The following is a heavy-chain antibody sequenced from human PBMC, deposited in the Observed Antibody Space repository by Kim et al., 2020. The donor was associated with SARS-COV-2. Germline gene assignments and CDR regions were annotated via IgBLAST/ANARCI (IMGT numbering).Heavy chain of an antibody. CDR3: ARGSSGSGSSYPAVGKLRGSDFDY. CDR1: GGSFSGYY. V-gene: IGHV4-34*01. CDR2: INHSGST. Sequence: SETLSLTCAVYGGSFSGYYWSWIRQPPGKGLEWIGEINHSGSTNYNPSLKSRVTISVDTSKNQFSLKLSSVTAADTAVYYCARGSSGSGSSYPAVGKLRGSDFDYWGQGTLVTVSS. J-gene: IGHJ4*02. D-gene: IGHD3-10*01.